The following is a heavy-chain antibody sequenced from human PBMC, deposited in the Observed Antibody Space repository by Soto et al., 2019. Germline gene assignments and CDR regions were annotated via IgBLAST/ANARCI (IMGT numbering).Heavy chain of an antibody. CDR3: ARVRNSRDIDY. V-gene: IGHV4-61*01. D-gene: IGHD3-22*01. Sequence: LSLTCTVSGDSVSSNSYYWSWIRQPPGKGLEFIGYIYYSGSTNYNPSLKSRVTISLDTSKNQFSLRLSSVTAADTAVYYCARVRNSRDIDYWGQGIQVTVSS. CDR2: IYYSGST. J-gene: IGHJ4*02. CDR1: GDSVSSNSYY.